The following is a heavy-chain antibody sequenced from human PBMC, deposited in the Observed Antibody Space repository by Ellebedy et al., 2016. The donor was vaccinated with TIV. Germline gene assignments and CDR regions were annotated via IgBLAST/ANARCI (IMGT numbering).Heavy chain of an antibody. CDR2: TSDSGT. CDR1: GFTFSRNA. D-gene: IGHD1-26*01. Sequence: GESLKISCAASGFTFSRNAISWVRQVPGKGLEWVSGTSDSGTYYADSVKGRFTISRDNFKNTLYLQMNSLRAEDTAVYYCAKGGSHCFDYWGQGTLVTVSS. V-gene: IGHV3-23*01. J-gene: IGHJ4*02. CDR3: AKGGSHCFDY.